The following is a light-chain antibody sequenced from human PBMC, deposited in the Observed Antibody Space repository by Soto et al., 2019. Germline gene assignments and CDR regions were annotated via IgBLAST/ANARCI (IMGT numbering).Light chain of an antibody. J-gene: IGKJ4*01. CDR3: QPHNNWPVVT. Sequence: EMVMTQSPVTLSGSPGERVTLSCRASRTISRNLAWYQQKPGQAPMLLIYGASTRATGIPDRFSGSGSGTEFTLTINSLQSEDFAMYYCQPHNNWPVVTFGGGTRVEIK. V-gene: IGKV3-15*01. CDR2: GAS. CDR1: RTISRN.